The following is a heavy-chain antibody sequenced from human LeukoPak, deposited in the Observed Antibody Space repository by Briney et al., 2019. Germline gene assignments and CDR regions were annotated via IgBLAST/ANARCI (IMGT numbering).Heavy chain of an antibody. Sequence: GGSLRLSCAASGFIFSDYYMTWIRQAPGKGLEWVSYITNIDSSKKYADSVKGRFTISRDNAKNSLFLQMNSLRAEDTAVYYCARRTRSQDFDYWGQGTLVTVSS. V-gene: IGHV3-11*06. CDR1: GFIFSDYY. J-gene: IGHJ4*02. D-gene: IGHD2-15*01. CDR3: ARRTRSQDFDY. CDR2: ITNIDSSK.